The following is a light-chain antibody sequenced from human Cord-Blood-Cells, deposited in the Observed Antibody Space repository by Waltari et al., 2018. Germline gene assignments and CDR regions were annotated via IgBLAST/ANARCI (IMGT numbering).Light chain of an antibody. CDR1: SSDVGGYNY. Sequence: QSALTQPPSASGSPGQSVTISCTGTSSDVGGYNYVSWYQQHPAKAPKLMIYEVSKRPSGVPDLFSGSKSGNTASLTGAGLQAEDEADYYCSSYAGSNNLVFGGGTKLTVL. CDR3: SSYAGSNNLV. J-gene: IGLJ2*01. V-gene: IGLV2-8*01. CDR2: EVS.